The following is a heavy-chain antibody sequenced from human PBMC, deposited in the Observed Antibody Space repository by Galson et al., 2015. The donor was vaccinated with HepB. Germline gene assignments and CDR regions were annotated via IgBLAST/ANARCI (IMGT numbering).Heavy chain of an antibody. Sequence: SVTVSCKVSGYTLTELSMHWVRQAPGKGLEWMGGFDPEDGETIYAQKFQGRVTMTEDTSTDTAYMELSSLRSEDTAVYYCATAYYDFWSGYYGPLHWGQGTLVTVSS. V-gene: IGHV1-24*01. CDR1: GYTLTELS. CDR2: FDPEDGET. CDR3: ATAYYDFWSGYYGPLH. D-gene: IGHD3-3*01. J-gene: IGHJ4*02.